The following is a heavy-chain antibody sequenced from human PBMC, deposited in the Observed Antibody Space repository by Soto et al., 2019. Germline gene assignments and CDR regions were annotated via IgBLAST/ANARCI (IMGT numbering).Heavy chain of an antibody. CDR1: GYTFTTFG. V-gene: IGHV1-18*01. J-gene: IGHJ4*02. CDR3: ARGKLELTF. D-gene: IGHD1-7*01. CDR2: ISAYNGHT. Sequence: ASVKVSCKASGYTFTTFGITWVRQAPGQGLEWMGWISAYNGHTNSAQRLQGRVTMTTDTSTSTAYMDLRSLRSDDTAVYYCARGKLELTFWGQGTLVTVSS.